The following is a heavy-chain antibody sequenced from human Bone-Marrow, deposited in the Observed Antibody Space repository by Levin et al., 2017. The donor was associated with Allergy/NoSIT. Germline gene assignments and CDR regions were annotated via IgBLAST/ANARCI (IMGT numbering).Heavy chain of an antibody. Sequence: GGSLRLSCAASGFTFSGSAMHWVRQASGKGLEWVGRIRSKANSYATAYAASVKGRFTISRDDSKNTAYLQMNSLKTEDTAVYYCTSPGLHIALVYWGQGTLVTVSS. CDR1: GFTFSGSA. CDR3: TSPGLHIALVY. D-gene: IGHD5-24*01. V-gene: IGHV3-73*01. CDR2: IRSKANSYAT. J-gene: IGHJ4*02.